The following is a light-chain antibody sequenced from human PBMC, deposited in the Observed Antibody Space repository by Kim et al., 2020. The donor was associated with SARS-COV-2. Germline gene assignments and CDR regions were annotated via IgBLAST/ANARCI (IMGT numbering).Light chain of an antibody. J-gene: IGLJ1*01. V-gene: IGLV3-19*01. CDR1: SLRRYY. CDR2: GKN. Sequence: SSELTQDPAVSVALGQTVRITCQGDSLRRYYASWYQQKPGQAPVLVIYGKNNRPSGIPDRFSGSSSGNTASLTITGAQAEDEADYYCNSRDSRGYHLLYV. CDR3: NSRDSRGYHLLYV.